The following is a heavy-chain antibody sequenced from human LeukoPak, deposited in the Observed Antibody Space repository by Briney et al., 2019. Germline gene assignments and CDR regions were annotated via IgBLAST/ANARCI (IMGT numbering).Heavy chain of an antibody. CDR1: GFTFSSYS. D-gene: IGHD3-9*01. Sequence: GGSLRLSCAASGFTFSSYSMNWVRQAPGKGLEWVSYISSSSSTIYYADSVKGRFTISRDNAKNSLYLQMNSLRAEDTAVYYCARDAYYDILTGTHDAFDIWGQGTMVTVSS. V-gene: IGHV3-48*01. CDR3: ARDAYYDILTGTHDAFDI. J-gene: IGHJ3*02. CDR2: ISSSSSTI.